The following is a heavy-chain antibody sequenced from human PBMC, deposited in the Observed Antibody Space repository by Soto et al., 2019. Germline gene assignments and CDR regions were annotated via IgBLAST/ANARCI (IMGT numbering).Heavy chain of an antibody. J-gene: IGHJ2*01. V-gene: IGHV1-3*01. D-gene: IGHD3-10*01. CDR2: INAGNGNT. CDR1: GYTFTSYA. Sequence: GASVKVSCKASGYTFTSYAMHWVRQAPGQRLEWMGWINAGNGNTKYSQKLQVSSPITRDTSASTAYMELSSLRSEDTAVYYCARVPGGPKGYFVLWGRGSLVTGSS. CDR3: ARVPGGPKGYFVL.